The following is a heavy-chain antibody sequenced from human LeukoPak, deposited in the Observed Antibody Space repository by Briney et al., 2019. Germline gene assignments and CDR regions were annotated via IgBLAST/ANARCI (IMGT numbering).Heavy chain of an antibody. J-gene: IGHJ4*02. V-gene: IGHV1-18*01. CDR3: ARNILTGLCPDY. CDR2: VSAYNNNT. CDR1: GYTLTSYG. D-gene: IGHD3-9*01. Sequence: ASVKVSCKASGYTLTSYGISWVRQAPGQGLEWMGWVSAYNNNTNYAQKLQGRVTMTTDTSTSTAYMELRSLRSDDTAVYYCARNILTGLCPDYWGQGTLVTVSS.